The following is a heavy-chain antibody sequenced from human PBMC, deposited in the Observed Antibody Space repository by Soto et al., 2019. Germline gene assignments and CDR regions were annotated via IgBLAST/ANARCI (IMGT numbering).Heavy chain of an antibody. J-gene: IGHJ4*02. V-gene: IGHV3-30*04. CDR3: ARDNGRY. CDR2: ISSDGRKE. CDR1: GFTFRTYA. Sequence: QEQLVESGGGVVQPGRSLRLSCAASGFTFRTYAMHWVRQAPGKGLEWVAVISSDGRKEFYVDSVKGRFTISRDNSKNTLYLQMNSPRTYDTAIYYCARDNGRYWGQGTLVTVSS. D-gene: IGHD2-8*01.